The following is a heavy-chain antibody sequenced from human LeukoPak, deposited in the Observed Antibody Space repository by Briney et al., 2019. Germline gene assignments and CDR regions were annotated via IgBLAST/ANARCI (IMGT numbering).Heavy chain of an antibody. CDR1: GYTFTAYY. D-gene: IGHD3-16*02. J-gene: IGHJ4*02. V-gene: IGHV1-2*04. CDR3: ARGTPGSYLGY. CDR2: INPNSGGT. Sequence: SVKVSCKASGYTFTAYYLHWVRQAPGQGLEWMGWINPNSGGTNYAQKFKGWVTLTRDTSINTTYMELSRLASDVTAVYFCARGTPGSYLGYWGQGTLVTVSS.